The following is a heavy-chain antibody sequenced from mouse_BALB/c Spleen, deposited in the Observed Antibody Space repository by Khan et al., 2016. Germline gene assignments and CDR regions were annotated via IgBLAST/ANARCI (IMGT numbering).Heavy chain of an antibody. CDR2: IDPATGNT. CDR3: ARGWYGWFAY. CDR1: GFNIKDTY. D-gene: IGHD2-14*01. V-gene: IGHV14-3*02. J-gene: IGHJ3*01. Sequence: VQLQQPGAELVKPGASVKLSCTASGFNIKDTYMHWVKQRPEQGLEWIGRIDPATGNTKYDPKFHDKATVTSETSSNTAYLQLSSLASEDTAVYYCARGWYGWFAYWGQGTLVTVSA.